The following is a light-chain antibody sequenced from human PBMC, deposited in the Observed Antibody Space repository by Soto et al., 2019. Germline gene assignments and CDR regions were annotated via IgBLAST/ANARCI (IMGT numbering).Light chain of an antibody. Sequence: EIVLTQSPATLSLSPGERATLACRASQSVRSYLAWYQQKPGQAPRLLIYDAYTRATGIPARFSGSGSGTDFTLTSRSPEPADFAVYSCQQRSDWSYSTFGTGTKVDIK. CDR1: QSVRSY. V-gene: IGKV3-11*01. CDR2: DAY. J-gene: IGKJ3*01. CDR3: QQRSDWSYST.